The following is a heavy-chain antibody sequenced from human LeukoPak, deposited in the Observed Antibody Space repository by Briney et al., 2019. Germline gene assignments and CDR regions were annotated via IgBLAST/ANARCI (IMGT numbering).Heavy chain of an antibody. CDR2: ISYDGSNK. J-gene: IGHJ4*02. CDR3: ARVGSAAMVTCPDY. CDR1: GFTFSSYA. V-gene: IGHV3-30*04. D-gene: IGHD5-18*01. Sequence: PGGSLRLSCAASGFTFSSYAMQWVRQAPGKGLEWVAVISYDGSNKYYADSVKGRFTISRDNSKNTLYLQMNSLRAEDTAVYYCARVGSAAMVTCPDYWGQGTLVTVSS.